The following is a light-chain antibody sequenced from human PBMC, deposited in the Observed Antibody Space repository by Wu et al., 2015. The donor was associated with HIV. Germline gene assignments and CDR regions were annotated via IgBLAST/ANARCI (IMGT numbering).Light chain of an antibody. V-gene: IGKV1-17*03. CDR1: QGIDVY. Sequence: DIQMTQSPSVISASVGDRVTITCRASQGIDVYLAWFQQRPGMVPQRLIYSASKLHSGVPSRFSGSGSATEFTLTITNVQPEDFATYYCLQHESYPQTFGQGTKLEI. CDR3: LQHESYPQT. J-gene: IGKJ2*01. CDR2: SAS.